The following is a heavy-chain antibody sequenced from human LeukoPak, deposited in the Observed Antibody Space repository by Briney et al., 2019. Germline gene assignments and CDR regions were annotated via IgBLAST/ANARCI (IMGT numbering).Heavy chain of an antibody. CDR1: GFNFKYYG. J-gene: IGHJ4*02. D-gene: IGHD3-10*01. CDR3: ASAGPNDY. V-gene: IGHV3-7*01. CDR2: IKQDGSEK. Sequence: GGSLRLSCEASGFNFKYYGMNWVRQAPGKGLEWVANIKQDGSEKYYVDSVKGRFTISRDNAKNSLYLQMNSLRAEDTAVYYCASAGPNDYWGQGTLVTVSS.